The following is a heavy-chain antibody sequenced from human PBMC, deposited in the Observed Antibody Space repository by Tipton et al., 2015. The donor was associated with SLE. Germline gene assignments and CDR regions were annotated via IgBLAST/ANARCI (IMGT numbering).Heavy chain of an antibody. J-gene: IGHJ3*02. CDR1: GFTFSSYA. D-gene: IGHD3-22*01. CDR2: ISGSGGST. V-gene: IGHV3-23*01. Sequence: SLRLSCAASGFTFSSYAMSWVRQAPGKGLEWVSAISGSGGSTYYADSVKGRFTISRDNSKNTLYLQMNSLRAEDTAVYYCAKDLVSIVVVHGGYAFDIWGQGTMVTVSS. CDR3: AKDLVSIVVVHGGYAFDI.